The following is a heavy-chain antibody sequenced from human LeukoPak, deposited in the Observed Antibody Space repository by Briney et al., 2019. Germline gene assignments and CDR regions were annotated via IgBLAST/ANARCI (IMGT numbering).Heavy chain of an antibody. V-gene: IGHV3-74*01. CDR2: INPDGTQT. Sequence: PGGSLRLSCEASGITFNIYWMHWVRQAPGKGLVWVSRINPDGTQTDYADSVKGRFTISRDNAKSTLYLQMNSPRVEDAAVYFCVNHNYKDSFVGGGQGTLVTVST. D-gene: IGHD4-11*01. CDR3: VNHNYKDSFVG. CDR1: GITFNIYW. J-gene: IGHJ4*02.